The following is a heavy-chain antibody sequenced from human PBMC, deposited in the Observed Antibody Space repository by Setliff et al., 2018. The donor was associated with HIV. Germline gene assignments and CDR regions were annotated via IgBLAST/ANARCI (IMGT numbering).Heavy chain of an antibody. CDR1: GYSISGGYY. CDR3: ARHRDPPGTSWIFYYYYMDL. V-gene: IGHV4-38-2*01. D-gene: IGHD2-2*01. CDR2: IYHSGST. Sequence: KPSETLSLTCAVSGYSISGGYYWGWIRQPPGKGLEWIGSIYHSGSTYHNPSLKSRVTISVDTSKNQFSLKLSSVTAADTGVYYCARHRDPPGTSWIFYYYYMDLWGGGTTVTVSS. J-gene: IGHJ6*03.